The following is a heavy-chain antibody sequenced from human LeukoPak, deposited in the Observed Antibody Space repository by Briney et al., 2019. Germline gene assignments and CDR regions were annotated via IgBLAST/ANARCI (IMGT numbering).Heavy chain of an antibody. V-gene: IGHV3-30-3*01. CDR2: ISYDGSNK. CDR3: ARDPSGEGSY. Sequence: PGGSLRLSCAASGFTFSGYPIHWVRQAPGKGLEWVAVISYDGSNKYYADSVKGRFTISRDNSKNTLYLQMNSLRAEDTAVYYCARDPSGEGSYWGQGTLVTVSS. D-gene: IGHD1-26*01. J-gene: IGHJ4*02. CDR1: GFTFSGYP.